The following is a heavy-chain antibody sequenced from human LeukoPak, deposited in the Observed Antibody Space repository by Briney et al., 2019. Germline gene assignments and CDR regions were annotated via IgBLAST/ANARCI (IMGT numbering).Heavy chain of an antibody. J-gene: IGHJ4*02. CDR3: ARGGTAMDYYFDY. V-gene: IGHV3-30-3*01. CDR2: ISYDGTNK. D-gene: IGHD5-18*01. Sequence: GGSLRLSCAASGFFFNSYAMHWVRQATGKGLEWVAVISYDGTNKYYADSVKGRFTISRDNSKNTLYLQMNSLRAEDTAVYYCARGGTAMDYYFDYWGQGTLVTVSS. CDR1: GFFFNSYA.